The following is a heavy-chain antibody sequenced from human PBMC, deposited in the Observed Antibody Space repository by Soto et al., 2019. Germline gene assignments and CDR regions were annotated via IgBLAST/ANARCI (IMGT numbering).Heavy chain of an antibody. J-gene: IGHJ5*02. D-gene: IGHD6-25*01. V-gene: IGHV4-34*01. CDR1: GGSFRNYY. Sequence: SETLSLTCGVYGGSFRNYYWIWVRQPPGKGLEWIGEVNHSGEATYNPSLQSRVTISLDTSNNHFSLKMTPLTAADPALSFCPRAERSPRSWFDPSRQRTKGIFSS. CDR2: VNHSGEA. CDR3: PRAERSPRSWFDP.